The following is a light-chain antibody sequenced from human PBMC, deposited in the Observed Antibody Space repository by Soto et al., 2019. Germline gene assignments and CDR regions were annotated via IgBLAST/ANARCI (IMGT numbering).Light chain of an antibody. V-gene: IGKV3-11*01. Sequence: QYKATLSLSPGEGATLSCRASQSSSGYLAWYQQKPGQPPRLLIYDASTRAPGIPARFSGSGSGTDYTLTITSLEPEDFAVYSCQQRSRFGGGTKVDIK. CDR3: QQRSR. J-gene: IGKJ4*01. CDR1: QSSSGY. CDR2: DAS.